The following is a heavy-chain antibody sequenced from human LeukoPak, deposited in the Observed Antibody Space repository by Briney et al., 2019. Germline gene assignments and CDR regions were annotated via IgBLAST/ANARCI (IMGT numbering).Heavy chain of an antibody. V-gene: IGHV3-21*01. CDR3: ARDRSGDYGDNYFDY. D-gene: IGHD4-17*01. J-gene: IGHJ4*02. CDR1: GFTFSSYS. CDR2: IRSSSSYI. Sequence: GGSLRLSCAASGFTFSSYSMNWVRQAPGKGLEWVSSIRSSSSYIYYADSVKGRFTISSDNAKNSLYVQMNRLRAEDTSVYYCARDRSGDYGDNYFDYWGQGTLVTVSS.